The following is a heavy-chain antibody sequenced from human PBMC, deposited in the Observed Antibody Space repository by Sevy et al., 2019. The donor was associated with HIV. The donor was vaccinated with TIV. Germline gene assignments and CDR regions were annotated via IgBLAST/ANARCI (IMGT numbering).Heavy chain of an antibody. CDR1: GFTFSSYD. CDR3: ARSGGYSDYGMDV. V-gene: IGHV3-13*05. Sequence: GGSLRLSCAASGFTFSSYDMHWVHQVTGKGLEWVLGVGPAGDPFYPGSVKGRFTISRENAKNSLYLQMNSLRAGDTAVYYCARSGGYSDYGMDVWGQGTTVTVSS. CDR2: VGPAGDP. J-gene: IGHJ6*02. D-gene: IGHD5-12*01.